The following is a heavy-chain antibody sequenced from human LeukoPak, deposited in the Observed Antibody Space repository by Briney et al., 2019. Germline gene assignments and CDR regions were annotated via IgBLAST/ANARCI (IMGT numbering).Heavy chain of an antibody. D-gene: IGHD3-3*01. J-gene: IGHJ4*02. CDR3: AREGNDFWSGYYGGLFDY. CDR1: GFTFSSYW. Sequence: PGGSLRLSCAASGFTFSSYWMSWVRQAPGKGLDWVANIKQDGSEKYYVDSVKGRFTISRDNAKNSLYLQMNSLRAEDTAVYYCAREGNDFWSGYYGGLFDYWGQGTLVTLSS. CDR2: IKQDGSEK. V-gene: IGHV3-7*01.